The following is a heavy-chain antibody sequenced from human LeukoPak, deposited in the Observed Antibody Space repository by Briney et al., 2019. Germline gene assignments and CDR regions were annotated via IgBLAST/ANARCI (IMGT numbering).Heavy chain of an antibody. CDR3: ARDLDVGATGGWFDP. CDR2: ISSSSYI. J-gene: IGHJ5*02. Sequence: PGGSLRLSCAASGFTFSSYSMNWVRQAPGKGLEWVSSISSSSYIYYADSVKGRFTISRDNAKNSLYLQMNSLRAEDTAVYYCARDLDVGATGGWFDPWGQGTLVTVSS. D-gene: IGHD1-26*01. CDR1: GFTFSSYS. V-gene: IGHV3-21*01.